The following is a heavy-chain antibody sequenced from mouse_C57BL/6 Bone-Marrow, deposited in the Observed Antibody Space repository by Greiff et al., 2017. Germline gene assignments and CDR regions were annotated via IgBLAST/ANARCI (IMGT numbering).Heavy chain of an antibody. D-gene: IGHD2-1*01. J-gene: IGHJ3*01. CDR2: IDPEDGDT. CDR1: GFNINDYY. V-gene: IGHV14-1*01. Sequence: EVQLQQSGAELVRPGASVKLSCTASGFNINDYYMHWVKQRPEQGLEWIGRIDPEDGDTEYAPKFQGKATMTVDTSSNTAYLQLSSLTSEDTAVYCCTRSTTDYWGQGTLVTVSA. CDR3: TRSTTDY.